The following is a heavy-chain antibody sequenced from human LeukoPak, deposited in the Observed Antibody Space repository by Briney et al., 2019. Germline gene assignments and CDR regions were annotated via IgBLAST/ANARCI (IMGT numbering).Heavy chain of an antibody. Sequence: NPSETLSLTCTVSGGSISSYYWTWIRQPAGKGLEWIGRIYSSGSTIYNPSLKSRVTISVDRSKNQFSLKLSSVTAADTAVYYCARWYSSSSLDYWGQGTLVTVSS. CDR2: IYSSGST. CDR3: ARWYSSSSLDY. V-gene: IGHV4-4*07. J-gene: IGHJ4*02. D-gene: IGHD6-6*01. CDR1: GGSISSYY.